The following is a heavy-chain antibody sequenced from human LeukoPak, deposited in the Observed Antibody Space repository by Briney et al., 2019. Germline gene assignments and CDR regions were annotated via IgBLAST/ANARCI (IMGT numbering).Heavy chain of an antibody. D-gene: IGHD6-13*01. CDR1: GFTFHSYG. V-gene: IGHV3-30*18. CDR2: ISYDGSNK. J-gene: IGHJ4*02. CDR3: AKAPPEGGSWYLFDY. Sequence: GSLIPSCGAPGFTFHSYGMHWDRPAPGKGLEWVAVISYDGSNKYYAGTVKGRFTISRDNSKNTLYLQMNSLRAEDTAVYYCAKAPPEGGSWYLFDYWGQGTLVTVSS.